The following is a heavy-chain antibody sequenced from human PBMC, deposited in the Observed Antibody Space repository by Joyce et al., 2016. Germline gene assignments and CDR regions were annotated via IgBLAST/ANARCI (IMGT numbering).Heavy chain of an antibody. CDR1: GGSISSSTYY. J-gene: IGHJ5*02. V-gene: IGHV4-39*07. CDR3: ARSFFYCSGGSCFSGEWFDP. CDR2: VYYSGST. Sequence: QLQLQESGPGLVKPSETLSLSCTVSGGSISSSTYYWGWIRQPPRKGLEWIGSVYYSGSTYYSPSRKSRVTISVDTSKNQFSLKLTSVTAADTAVYYCARSFFYCSGGSCFSGEWFDPWGQGTLVTVSS. D-gene: IGHD2-15*01.